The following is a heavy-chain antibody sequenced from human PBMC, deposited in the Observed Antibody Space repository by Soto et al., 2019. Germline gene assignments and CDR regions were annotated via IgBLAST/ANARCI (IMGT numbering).Heavy chain of an antibody. CDR3: ARGRYSSSWYGPYYYYGMDV. Sequence: LRLSCAASGFTFSSYSMNWVRQAPGKGLEWVSYISSSSSTIYYADSVKGRFTISRDNAKNSLYLQMNSLRDEDTAVYYCARGRYSSSWYGPYYYYGMDVWGQGTTVTAP. CDR1: GFTFSSYS. D-gene: IGHD6-13*01. V-gene: IGHV3-48*02. J-gene: IGHJ6*02. CDR2: ISSSSSTI.